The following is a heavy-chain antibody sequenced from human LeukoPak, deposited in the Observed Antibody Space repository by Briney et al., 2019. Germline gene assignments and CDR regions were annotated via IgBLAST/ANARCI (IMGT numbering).Heavy chain of an antibody. V-gene: IGHV4-31*03. CDR1: GGSISSGGYY. CDR2: IYYSGST. CDR3: ARGADSGYRRSENWFDP. Sequence: SETLSLTYTVSGGSISSGGYYWSWIRQHPGKGLEWIGYIYYSGSTYYNPSLKSRVTISVDTSKNQFSLKLSSVTAADTAVYYCARGADSGYRRSENWFDPWGQGTLVTVSS. D-gene: IGHD5-12*01. J-gene: IGHJ5*02.